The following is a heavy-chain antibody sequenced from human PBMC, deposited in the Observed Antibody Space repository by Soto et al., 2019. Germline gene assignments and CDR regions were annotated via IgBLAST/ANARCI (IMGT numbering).Heavy chain of an antibody. CDR3: ARGWGAVADY. D-gene: IGHD6-19*01. CDR1: GGSFTGYY. Sequence: QVQLQQWGAGLLKPSETLSLTCAVYGGSFTGYYWSWIRQPPGKGLEWIGEINHSGSTNYNPSLKSRVTISVDTSKYQFSLKLSSVTAADTAVYYCARGWGAVADYWGQGTLVTVSS. CDR2: INHSGST. V-gene: IGHV4-34*01. J-gene: IGHJ4*02.